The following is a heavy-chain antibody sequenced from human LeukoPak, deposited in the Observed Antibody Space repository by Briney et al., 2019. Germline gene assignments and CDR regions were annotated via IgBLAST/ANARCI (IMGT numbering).Heavy chain of an antibody. CDR1: GNTFTSYD. CDR3: ARDLDSLYYYDSSGYCLDY. D-gene: IGHD3-22*01. CDR2: MNPNSDYA. J-gene: IGHJ4*02. V-gene: IGHV1-8*01. Sequence: ASVKVSCKASGNTFTSYDINWVRQATGQGLEWMGWMNPNSDYAAYAQKFQGRVTMTRDTSISTAYMELRSLRSDDTAVYYCARDLDSLYYYDSSGYCLDYWGQGTLVTVSS.